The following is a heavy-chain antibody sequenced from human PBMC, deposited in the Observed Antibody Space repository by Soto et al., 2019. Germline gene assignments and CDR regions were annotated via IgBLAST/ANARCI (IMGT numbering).Heavy chain of an antibody. V-gene: IGHV4-4*02. CDR1: GGSVSSDYW. J-gene: IGHJ4*02. CDR2: IYHSGRT. CDR3: ARDRPSYGRSFDY. D-gene: IGHD1-26*01. Sequence: QVQLQESGPGVVKPSGTLSLTCAVSGGSVSSDYWWSWVRLPPGKGLEWIGEIYHSGRTNYNLSLKSRVTISLDKSKNQLSLILNSVTAADTAVYYCARDRPSYGRSFDYWGQGTLVTVSS.